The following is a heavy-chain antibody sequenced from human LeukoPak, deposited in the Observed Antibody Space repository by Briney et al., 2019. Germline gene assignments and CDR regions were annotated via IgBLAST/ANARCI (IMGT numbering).Heavy chain of an antibody. V-gene: IGHV3-23*01. CDR3: AKDLGSGWYKEWSGHDAFDI. D-gene: IGHD6-19*01. J-gene: IGHJ3*02. CDR2: ISGSGGST. CDR1: GFTFSSYA. Sequence: PGGSLRLSCAASGFTFSSYAMSWVRQAPGKGLEWVSAISGSGGSTYYADSVKGRFTISRDNSKNTLYLQMNSLRAEDTAVYYCAKDLGSGWYKEWSGHDAFDIWGQGTMVTVSS.